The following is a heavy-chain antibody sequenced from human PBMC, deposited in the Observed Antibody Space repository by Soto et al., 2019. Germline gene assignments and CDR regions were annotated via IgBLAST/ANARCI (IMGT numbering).Heavy chain of an antibody. CDR2: IYYSGST. V-gene: IGHV4-31*03. J-gene: IGHJ3*02. D-gene: IGHD1-26*01. CDR3: ARLSTGATWAFDI. Sequence: SATLSLTCTVSGGSISSGGYYWSLIRQHPGKGLEWIGYIYYSGSTYYNPSLKSRVTISVDTSKNQFSLKLSSLTAADTAVYYCARLSTGATWAFDIWGQGTMVT. CDR1: GGSISSGGYY.